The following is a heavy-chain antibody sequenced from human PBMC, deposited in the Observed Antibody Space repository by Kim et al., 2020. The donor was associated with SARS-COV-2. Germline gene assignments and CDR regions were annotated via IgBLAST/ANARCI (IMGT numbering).Heavy chain of an antibody. CDR1: GFTFSGSS. CDR3: AKGTGSGNLATHRFDY. CDR2: IRSDGTAT. J-gene: IGHJ4*02. V-gene: IGHV3-48*04. Sequence: GGSLRLSCTASGFTFSGSSMNWVRQAPGKGLEWVSYIRSDGTATYYGDSVKGRFTISRDNAKNSLYLQMNSLRVEDTAFYYCAKGTGSGNLATHRFDYWGQGVLVTVSS. D-gene: IGHD3-10*01.